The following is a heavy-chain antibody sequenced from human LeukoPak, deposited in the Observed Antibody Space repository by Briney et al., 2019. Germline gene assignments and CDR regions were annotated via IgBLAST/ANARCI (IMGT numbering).Heavy chain of an antibody. CDR1: GGSISSYY. J-gene: IGHJ5*02. Sequence: PSETLSLTCTVSGGSISSYYWSWIRQPPGKGLEWIGYIYYSGSTNYNPSLKSRVTISVDTSKNQFSLKLSSVTAADTAVYYCARGGYYYDSSGYLNWFDPWGQGTLVTVSS. D-gene: IGHD3-22*01. CDR3: ARGGYYYDSSGYLNWFDP. V-gene: IGHV4-59*01. CDR2: IYYSGST.